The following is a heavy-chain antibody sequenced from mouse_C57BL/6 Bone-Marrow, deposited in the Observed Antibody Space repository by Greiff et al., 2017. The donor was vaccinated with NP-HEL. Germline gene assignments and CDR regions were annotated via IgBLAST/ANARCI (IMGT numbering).Heavy chain of an antibody. Sequence: VQLQQSGAELARPGASVKLSCKASGYTFTSYGISWVKQRTGQGLEWIGEIYPRSGNPYYNEKFKGKATLTADKSSSTAYMELRSLTSEDSAVYFCARDNYGSSFNWGQGTLVTVSA. CDR1: GYTFTSYG. CDR2: IYPRSGNP. J-gene: IGHJ3*01. V-gene: IGHV1-81*01. CDR3: ARDNYGSSFN. D-gene: IGHD1-1*01.